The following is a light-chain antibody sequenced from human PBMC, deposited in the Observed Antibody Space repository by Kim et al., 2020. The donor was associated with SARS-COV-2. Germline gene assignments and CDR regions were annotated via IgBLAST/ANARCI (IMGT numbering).Light chain of an antibody. J-gene: IGKJ1*01. CDR1: QSVSSK. V-gene: IGKV3-15*01. CDR3: QQYNDWPRT. Sequence: ETVMTQSPDTLSVVPGERATLSCRASQSVSSKLAWYQQKPGQAPRLLIYDASTTATGIPARFSGSGSGTEFTLTISRLHSEDFAVYYCQQYNDWPRTFGQGTKVDIK. CDR2: DAS.